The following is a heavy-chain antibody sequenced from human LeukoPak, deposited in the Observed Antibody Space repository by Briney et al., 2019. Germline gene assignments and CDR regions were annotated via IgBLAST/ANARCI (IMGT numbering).Heavy chain of an antibody. CDR3: ARVSNYDFWGSYSPHYYYYYMDV. V-gene: IGHV3-21*01. D-gene: IGHD3-3*01. Sequence: GGSLRLXCAASGFTFSSYSMNWVRQAPGKGLEWVSSISSSSSYIYYADSVKGRFTISRDNAKNSLYLQMNSLRAEDTAVYYCARVSNYDFWGSYSPHYYYYYMDVWGKGTTVTVSS. J-gene: IGHJ6*03. CDR2: ISSSSSYI. CDR1: GFTFSSYS.